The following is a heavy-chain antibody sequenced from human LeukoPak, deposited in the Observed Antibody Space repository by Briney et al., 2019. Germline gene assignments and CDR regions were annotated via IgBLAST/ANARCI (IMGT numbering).Heavy chain of an antibody. CDR1: GFTFSSHA. CDR2: IDISGDST. Sequence: GGSLRLSCVVSGFTFSSHAMCWVRQAPGRGLEWVSSIDISGDSTSYADSVKGRFTISRDNSKKTLLLQMDSLRAEDSAIYYCANEIRPNDYWGQGTLVTVSS. J-gene: IGHJ4*02. CDR3: ANEIRPNDY. V-gene: IGHV3-23*05. D-gene: IGHD4/OR15-4a*01.